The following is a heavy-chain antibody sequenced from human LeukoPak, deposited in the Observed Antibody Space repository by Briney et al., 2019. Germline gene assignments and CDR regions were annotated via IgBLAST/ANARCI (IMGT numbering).Heavy chain of an antibody. Sequence: GGSLRLSCTASGFTFGDYAMSWVRQAPGKGLEWVGFIRRKAYGGTTEYAASVRGRFTIERDDSKSIAYLQINSLKTEDTAVYYCTRDTDFDWLSPHYYFDYWGQGTLVTVSS. CDR2: IRRKAYGGTT. CDR3: TRDTDFDWLSPHYYFDY. J-gene: IGHJ4*02. V-gene: IGHV3-49*04. CDR1: GFTFGDYA. D-gene: IGHD3-9*01.